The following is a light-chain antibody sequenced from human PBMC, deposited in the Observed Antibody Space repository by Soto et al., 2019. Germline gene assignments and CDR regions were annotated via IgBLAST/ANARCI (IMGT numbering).Light chain of an antibody. V-gene: IGKV1-39*01. CDR1: QSISNY. J-gene: IGKJ2*01. Sequence: DLQMTQSPSSLSASVGDRVIITCRASQSISNYLNWYQQKPGKAPKLLIYAASSLQSGVPSTFSGSGSGTDFTLTISSLQPEDFATYYCQQSYSTPYTFGQGTKLEIK. CDR2: AAS. CDR3: QQSYSTPYT.